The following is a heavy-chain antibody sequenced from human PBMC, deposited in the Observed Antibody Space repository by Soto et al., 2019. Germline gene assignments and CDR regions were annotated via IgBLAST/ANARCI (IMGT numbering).Heavy chain of an antibody. Sequence: GGSLRLSCAASGFTFSSYAMSWVRQAPGKGLEWVSAISGSGGSTYYADSVKGRFTISRDNSKNTLYLQMNSLRAEDTAVYYCAKDRPLPKDYDFWSGQVRVDYYYYGMDVWGQGTTVTVSS. CDR1: GFTFSSYA. V-gene: IGHV3-23*01. D-gene: IGHD3-3*01. J-gene: IGHJ6*02. CDR2: ISGSGGST. CDR3: AKDRPLPKDYDFWSGQVRVDYYYYGMDV.